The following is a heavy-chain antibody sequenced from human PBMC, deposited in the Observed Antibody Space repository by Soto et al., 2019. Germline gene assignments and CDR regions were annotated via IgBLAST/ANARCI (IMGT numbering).Heavy chain of an antibody. V-gene: IGHV4-31*03. J-gene: IGHJ3*02. CDR2: IYYSGST. CDR1: GGSISSGGYY. D-gene: IGHD5-18*01. Sequence: QVQLQESGPGLVKPSQTLSLTCTVSGGSISSGGYYWSWIRQHPGKGLEWIGYIYYSGSTYYNPSLKTRVTISVDTSKNQFSLRLSSVTAADTAVYYWAREGPRWILVAFDIWGQGTMVTVSS. CDR3: AREGPRWILVAFDI.